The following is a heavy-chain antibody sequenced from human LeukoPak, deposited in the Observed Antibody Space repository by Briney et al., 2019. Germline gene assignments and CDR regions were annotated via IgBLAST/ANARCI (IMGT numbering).Heavy chain of an antibody. CDR2: ISSSSSTI. V-gene: IGHV3-11*04. CDR3: APLGEYSTSSGPFDY. Sequence: GGSLRLSCAASGFTFSDYYMSWIRQAPGKGLEWVSYISSSSSTIYYADSVKGRFTISRDNAKNSLYLQMNSLRAEDTAVYYCAPLGEYSTSSGPFDYWGQGTLVTVSS. D-gene: IGHD6-6*01. J-gene: IGHJ4*02. CDR1: GFTFSDYY.